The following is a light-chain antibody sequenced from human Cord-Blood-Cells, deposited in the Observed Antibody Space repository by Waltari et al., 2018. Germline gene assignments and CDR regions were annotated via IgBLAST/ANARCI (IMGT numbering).Light chain of an antibody. J-gene: IGKJ4*01. Sequence: DIQMTQSPSSLSASVGDRVTITCPASQSISSYLNWYQQKPGKAPKLLIYAASSLQSGVPSRFSCSGSGTDFTLTISSLQPEDFATYYCQQSYSTPLTFGGGTKVEIK. CDR2: AAS. CDR3: QQSYSTPLT. CDR1: QSISSY. V-gene: IGKV1-39*01.